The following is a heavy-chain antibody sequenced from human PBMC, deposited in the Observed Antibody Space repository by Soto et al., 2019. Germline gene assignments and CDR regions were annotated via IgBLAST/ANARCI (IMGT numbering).Heavy chain of an antibody. CDR1: AGTFSRYA. CDR2: IIPIFGTA. J-gene: IGHJ5*02. D-gene: IGHD1-26*01. V-gene: IGHV1-69*13. CDR3: ARAIVGPTTTGWLDP. Sequence: AAVKVSCKASAGTFSRYAISWVRQAPGQGLEWMGGIIPIFGTANYAQKFQGRVTITADESTSTAYMELSSLRFEDTAVYYCARAIVGPTTTGWLDPWGQGTLVTVSS.